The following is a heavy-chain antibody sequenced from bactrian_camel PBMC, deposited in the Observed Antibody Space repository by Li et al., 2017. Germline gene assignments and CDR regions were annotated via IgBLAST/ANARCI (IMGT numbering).Heavy chain of an antibody. D-gene: IGHD6*01. CDR3: ASSSTWYQPLLADHYNY. CDR1: GFTFSSYD. V-gene: IGHV3S40*01. CDR2: INSRGGSA. J-gene: IGHJ4*01. Sequence: DVQLVESGGGLVQPGGSLRLSCAASGFTFSSYDMSWVRQAPGKGLEWVSAINSRGGSAYYADSVKGRFTISRDNAKYMVNLQMNSLKSEDTAMYYCASSSTWYQPLLADHYNYWGQGTQVTVS.